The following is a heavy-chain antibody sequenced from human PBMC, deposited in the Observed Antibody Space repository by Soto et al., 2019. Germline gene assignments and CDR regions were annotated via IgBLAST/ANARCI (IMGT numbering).Heavy chain of an antibody. J-gene: IGHJ4*02. Sequence: LRLSCAASGFTFNTYGMHWVRQAPGKGLEWVAVISYDGSNKYYTESVKGRFIISRDNSNNTLYLQMNSLRADDTAVYYCAKEGDYYGSGSYYQPFDYWGQGTLVTVSS. D-gene: IGHD3-10*01. CDR1: GFTFNTYG. CDR2: ISYDGSNK. V-gene: IGHV3-30*18. CDR3: AKEGDYYGSGSYYQPFDY.